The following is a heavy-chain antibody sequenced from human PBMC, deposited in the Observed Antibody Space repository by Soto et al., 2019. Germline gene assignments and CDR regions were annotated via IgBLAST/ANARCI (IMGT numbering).Heavy chain of an antibody. CDR2: ITGRGDST. V-gene: IGHV3-23*01. CDR1: GFPFSDHA. Sequence: GGSLRLSCAASGFPFSDHAMHWVRQTPGKGLEWVSAITGRGDSTYYADSVKGRFTISRDNSKSTLYLQMMSLRAGDTAVYYCARDRRFSRGAGYYYGMDVWGQGTTVTVSS. D-gene: IGHD3-10*01. CDR3: ARDRRFSRGAGYYYGMDV. J-gene: IGHJ6*02.